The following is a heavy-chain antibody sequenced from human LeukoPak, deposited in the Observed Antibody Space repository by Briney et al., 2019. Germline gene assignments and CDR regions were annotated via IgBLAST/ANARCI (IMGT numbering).Heavy chain of an antibody. CDR2: IYNSGNT. CDR1: GGSISSYY. J-gene: IGHJ5*02. Sequence: SETLSLTCTVSGGSISSYYWSWIRQPPGKGLEWIGYIYNSGNTNYNPSLKSRVTISVDTSKNQFSLKLSSVTAADTAVYYCARQDITLVRGVSNWFDPWGQGTLVTVSS. D-gene: IGHD3-10*01. V-gene: IGHV4-59*08. CDR3: ARQDITLVRGVSNWFDP.